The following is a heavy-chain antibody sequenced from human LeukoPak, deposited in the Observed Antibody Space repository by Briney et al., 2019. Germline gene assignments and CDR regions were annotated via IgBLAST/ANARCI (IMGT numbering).Heavy chain of an antibody. V-gene: IGHV4-39*01. J-gene: IGHJ3*02. D-gene: IGHD3-3*01. CDR3: ARLDYDFWSGYGAFDI. CDR1: GGSMSSSSYY. CDR2: IYYSGST. Sequence: PSETLSLTCTVSGGSMSSSSYYWGWIRQPPGKGLEWIGSIYYSGSTYYNPSLKSRVTISVDTSKNQFSLKLSSVTAADTAVYYCARLDYDFWSGYGAFDIWGQGTMVTVSS.